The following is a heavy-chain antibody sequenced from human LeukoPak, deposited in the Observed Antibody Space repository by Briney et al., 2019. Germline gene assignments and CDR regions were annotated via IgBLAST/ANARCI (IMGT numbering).Heavy chain of an antibody. Sequence: PGGSLRLSCAASGFTFSTYWMSWVRQAPGKGLEWVANIKQDGSEKYYVDSVKGRFTISRDNAKNSLYLQMNSLKAEDTAMYYCARLPDYGDWADYWGQGTLVTVSS. CDR3: ARLPDYGDWADY. V-gene: IGHV3-7*01. CDR2: IKQDGSEK. CDR1: GFTFSTYW. D-gene: IGHD4-17*01. J-gene: IGHJ4*02.